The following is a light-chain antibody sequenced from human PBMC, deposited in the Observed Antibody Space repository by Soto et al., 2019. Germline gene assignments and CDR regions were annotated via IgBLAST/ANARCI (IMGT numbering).Light chain of an antibody. Sequence: ERVMTQSPATLSVSPGDTVTLSCRASQSVYNSLAWYQQKPGQTPRLLIYDATSRATGIPARFSGSGSGTEFTLTISSLQSEDVAVYSCHQYSTWPPETFCQGTKVEIK. CDR3: HQYSTWPPET. CDR2: DAT. V-gene: IGKV3-15*01. J-gene: IGKJ1*01. CDR1: QSVYNS.